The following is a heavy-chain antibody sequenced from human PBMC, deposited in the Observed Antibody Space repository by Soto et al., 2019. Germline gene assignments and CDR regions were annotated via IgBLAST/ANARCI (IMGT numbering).Heavy chain of an antibody. CDR2: INHSGST. CDR3: ARIITIFGVVHYYYYGMDV. Sequence: TMGLTSTVDEGSCIGYDWSWIRQKPGKGLEWIGEINHSGSTNYNPSLKSRVTISVDTSKNQFSLKLSSVTAADTAVYYCARIITIFGVVHYYYYGMDVWGQGTTVTVSS. D-gene: IGHD3-3*01. J-gene: IGHJ6*02. V-gene: IGHV4-34*01. CDR1: EGSCIGYD.